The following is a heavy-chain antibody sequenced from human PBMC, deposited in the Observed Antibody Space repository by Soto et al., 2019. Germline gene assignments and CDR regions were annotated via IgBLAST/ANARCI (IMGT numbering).Heavy chain of an antibody. Sequence: PGGSLRLSCASSGFTVSSNYMSWVRQAPGKGLEWVSVIYSGGSTYYADSVKGRFTISRDNSMNTLFLEMNSLRAEDTAVYHCAKDRDYDFWSSSDYWGQGTLVTVSS. D-gene: IGHD3-3*01. J-gene: IGHJ4*02. CDR3: AKDRDYDFWSSSDY. CDR1: GFTVSSNY. V-gene: IGHV3-53*01. CDR2: IYSGGST.